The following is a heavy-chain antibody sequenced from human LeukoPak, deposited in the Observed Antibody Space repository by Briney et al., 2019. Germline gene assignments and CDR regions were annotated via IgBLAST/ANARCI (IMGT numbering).Heavy chain of an antibody. Sequence: GGSLRLSCAASGFTFSSYGMHWVRQAPGKGLEWVAFIRYDGSNKYYADSAKGRFTISRDNSKNTLYLQMNSLRAEDTAVYYCAKTYVWGSYAFDIWGQGTMVTVSS. J-gene: IGHJ3*02. CDR2: IRYDGSNK. CDR3: AKTYVWGSYAFDI. D-gene: IGHD3-16*01. CDR1: GFTFSSYG. V-gene: IGHV3-30*02.